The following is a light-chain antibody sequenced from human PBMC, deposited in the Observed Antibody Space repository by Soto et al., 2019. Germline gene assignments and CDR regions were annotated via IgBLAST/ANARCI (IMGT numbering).Light chain of an antibody. CDR3: QQYDRHPMYT. Sequence: DIQMTQSPSTLSASVGDRVTITCRARQNIVNWLAWYQQKPGKAPNLLIYKTSTLQRGVPSRFSGSGSGTEFTLTISSLQPDDFATYYCQQYDRHPMYTFGQGTKVEI. CDR1: QNIVNW. J-gene: IGKJ2*01. CDR2: KTS. V-gene: IGKV1-5*03.